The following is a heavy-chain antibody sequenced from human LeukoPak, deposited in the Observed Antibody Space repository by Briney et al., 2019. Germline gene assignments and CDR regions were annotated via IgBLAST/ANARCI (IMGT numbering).Heavy chain of an antibody. J-gene: IGHJ3*02. Sequence: SETLSLTCAVSGGSSSSSNWWSWVRRPPGKGLEWIGEIYHIGSTNYNPSLMSRVTISVDKSKNQFSLKLSSVTAADTAVYYCARRYIRGDTYGFDIWGQGTMVTVSS. CDR1: GGSSSSSNW. D-gene: IGHD3-10*01. V-gene: IGHV4-4*02. CDR3: ARRYIRGDTYGFDI. CDR2: IYHIGST.